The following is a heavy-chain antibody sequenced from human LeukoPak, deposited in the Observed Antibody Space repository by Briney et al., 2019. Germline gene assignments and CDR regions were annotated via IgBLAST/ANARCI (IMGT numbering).Heavy chain of an antibody. V-gene: IGHV3-23*01. J-gene: IGHJ3*02. CDR1: GFTFSSYG. D-gene: IGHD2-21*02. CDR3: AKDSTAMDAFDI. Sequence: GGSLRLSCAASGFTFSSYGMSWVGQAPGKGLEGVSAISGSGGSTYYADSVKGRFTISRDNSKNTLYLQMNSLRAEDTAVYYCAKDSTAMDAFDIWGQGTMVTVSS. CDR2: ISGSGGST.